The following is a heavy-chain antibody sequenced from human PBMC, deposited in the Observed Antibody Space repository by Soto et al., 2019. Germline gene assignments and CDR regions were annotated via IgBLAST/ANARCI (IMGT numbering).Heavy chain of an antibody. J-gene: IGHJ4*02. CDR2: ISSSSSYI. CDR1: GFTFSSYS. D-gene: IGHD3-22*01. Sequence: EVQLVESGGGLVKPGGSLRLSCAASGFTFSSYSMNWVRQAPGKGLEWVSSISSSSSYIYYADSVKGRFTISRDNAKNSLYLQMNSLRAEDTAVYYCARDSSSSGYYDYWGQGTLVTVSS. CDR3: ARDSSSSGYYDY. V-gene: IGHV3-21*01.